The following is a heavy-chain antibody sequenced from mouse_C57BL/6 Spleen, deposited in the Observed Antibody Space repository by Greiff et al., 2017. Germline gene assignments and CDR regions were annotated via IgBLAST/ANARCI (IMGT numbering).Heavy chain of an antibody. D-gene: IGHD2-10*01. Sequence: VQLQQSGAELVRPGTSVKVSCKASGYAFTNYLIEWVKQRPGQGLEWIGVINPGSGGTNYNEKFKGKATLTADKSSSTAYMQLSSLTSDGSAVYFCARSYYGSLYAMDYWGQGTSVTVSS. CDR1: GYAFTNYL. CDR2: INPGSGGT. V-gene: IGHV1-54*01. CDR3: ARSYYGSLYAMDY. J-gene: IGHJ4*01.